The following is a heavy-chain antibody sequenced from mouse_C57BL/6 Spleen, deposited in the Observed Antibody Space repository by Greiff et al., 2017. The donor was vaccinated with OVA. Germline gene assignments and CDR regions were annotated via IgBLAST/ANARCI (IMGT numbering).Heavy chain of an antibody. V-gene: IGHV3-6*01. Sequence: EVKLVESGPGLVKPSQSLSLTCSVTGYSITSGYYWNWIRQFPGNKLEWMGYISYDGSNNYNPSLKNRISITRDPSKNQFFLKLNSVTTEDTATYYCARVQGGLDYWGQGTTLTVSS. CDR3: ARVQGGLDY. CDR1: GYSITSGYY. CDR2: ISYDGSN. J-gene: IGHJ2*01.